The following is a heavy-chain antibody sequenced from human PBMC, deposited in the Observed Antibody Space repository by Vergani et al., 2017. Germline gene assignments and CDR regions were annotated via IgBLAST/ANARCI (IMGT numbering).Heavy chain of an antibody. D-gene: IGHD2-2*01. CDR2: IIPIFGTA. Sequence: QVQLVQSGAEVKKPGSSVKVSCKASGGTFSSYAISWVRQAPGQGLEWMGGIIPIFGTANYAQKFQGRVTITADESTSTAYMELSSLRSEDTAVYYCAXDRAIVVVPAAINAFDIWGQGTMVTVSS. J-gene: IGHJ3*02. CDR1: GGTFSSYA. CDR3: AXDRAIVVVPAAINAFDI. V-gene: IGHV1-69*01.